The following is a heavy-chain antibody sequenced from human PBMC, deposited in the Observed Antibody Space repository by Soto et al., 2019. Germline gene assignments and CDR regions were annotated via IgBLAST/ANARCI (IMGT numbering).Heavy chain of an antibody. CDR2: ISGSGIGT. Sequence: PWGSLRLSCAASGFSFSSSAMNWARQAPGKGLEWVSAISGSGIGTSYADSVKGRFTISRDTSKNTLYLQMNSLRAEDTAVYYCANDRYGMDVWGQGTTVTVSS. CDR1: GFSFSSSA. CDR3: ANDRYGMDV. J-gene: IGHJ6*02. V-gene: IGHV3-23*01.